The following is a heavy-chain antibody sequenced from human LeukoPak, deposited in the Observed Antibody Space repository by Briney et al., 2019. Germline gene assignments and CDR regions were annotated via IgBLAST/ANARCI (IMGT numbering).Heavy chain of an antibody. CDR3: ASSYSSSWYVPDY. V-gene: IGHV1-69*13. J-gene: IGHJ4*02. D-gene: IGHD6-13*01. CDR2: IIPIFGTA. Sequence: SVKVSCKASGGTFSSYAISWVRQAPGQGLEWMGGIIPIFGTANYAQKFQGRVTITADESTSTAYMELSSLRSEDTAVYYCASSYSSSWYVPDYWGQGTLVTVSS. CDR1: GGTFSSYA.